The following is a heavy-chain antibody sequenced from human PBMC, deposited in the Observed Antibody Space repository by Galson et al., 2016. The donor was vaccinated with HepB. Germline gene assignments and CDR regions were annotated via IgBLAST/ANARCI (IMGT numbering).Heavy chain of an antibody. CDR1: GGSFTGYY. CDR2: NNHSGST. Sequence: SETLSLTCSVFGGSFTGYYWTWIRQRPGKGLEWIGENNHSGSTNYNLYLESRVTISVDSPKNQVSLQMNTMTAADTSVYYCAKVDAFWSVSPGWFDPWGQGTLVTVSS. J-gene: IGHJ5*02. CDR3: AKVDAFWSVSPGWFDP. D-gene: IGHD3-3*01. V-gene: IGHV4-34*01.